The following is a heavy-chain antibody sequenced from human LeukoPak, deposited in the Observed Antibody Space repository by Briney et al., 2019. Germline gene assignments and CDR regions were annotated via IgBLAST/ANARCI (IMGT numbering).Heavy chain of an antibody. J-gene: IGHJ4*01. CDR1: GFTFSSYG. Sequence: GGSLRLSCAASGFTFSSYGMHWVRPAPGKGLEWVAVIWYDGSKKYYADSVKGRFAISRDNSKSTLYLQVNSLRAEDTAVYYCARYNTGMSDYWGQGTLVTVSS. D-gene: IGHD1-1*01. CDR2: IWYDGSKK. V-gene: IGHV3-33*01. CDR3: ARYNTGMSDY.